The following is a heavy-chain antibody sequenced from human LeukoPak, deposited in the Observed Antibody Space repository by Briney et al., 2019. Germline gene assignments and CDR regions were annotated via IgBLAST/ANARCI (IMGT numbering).Heavy chain of an antibody. CDR1: GGSFSGCY. J-gene: IGHJ1*01. CDR2: IKRSGRT. Sequence: ASDTLSLTCAVYGGSFSGCYWRWIRQPPGKALEWIGEIKRSGRTNYNPCLKSRVTLSVEMSKNQFSLQQSSVTAADTAVYYGARVLPRTYYYGSRNFQHWGQGTMVTVSS. CDR3: ARVLPRTYYYGSRNFQH. D-gene: IGHD3-10*01. V-gene: IGHV4-34*01.